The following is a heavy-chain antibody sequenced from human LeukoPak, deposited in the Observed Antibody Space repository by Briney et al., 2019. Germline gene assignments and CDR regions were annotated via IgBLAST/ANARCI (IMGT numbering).Heavy chain of an antibody. J-gene: IGHJ4*02. CDR1: GFTFSNAW. D-gene: IGHD6-13*01. CDR2: IKSKTDGGTT. CDR3: ARGGYSSSWYHFDY. Sequence: GGSLRLSCAASGFTFSNAWMNWVRQAPGKGLEWVGRIKSKTDGGTTDYAAPVKGRFTISEDDSKNTLYLQMNSLRAEDTAVYYCARGGYSSSWYHFDYWGQGTLVTVSS. V-gene: IGHV3-15*07.